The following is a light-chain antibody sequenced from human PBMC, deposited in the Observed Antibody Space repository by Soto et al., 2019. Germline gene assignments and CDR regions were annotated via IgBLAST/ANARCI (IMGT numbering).Light chain of an antibody. CDR2: EVD. CDR1: STDIGGYTY. J-gene: IGLJ2*01. V-gene: IGLV2-14*01. Sequence: QSALTQRASVSGSPGQSITISCTGTSTDIGGYTYVSWYQQHPGKVPKLMIYEVDNRPSGVSNRFSGSKSGSTASLTISGLQAEDEADYFCSSYSRTTTRVVFGGGTKVTVL. CDR3: SSYSRTTTRVV.